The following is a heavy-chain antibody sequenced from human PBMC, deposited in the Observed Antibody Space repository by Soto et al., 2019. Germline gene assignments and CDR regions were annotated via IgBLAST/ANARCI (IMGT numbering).Heavy chain of an antibody. CDR1: GYTFSRYG. CDR2: IWYDGSKK. Sequence: QVQLVESGGGVVQPGRSLRLSCAASGYTFSRYGMHWVRQAPGKGLDWVALIWYDGSKKDYAQSVKGRVTIARDDSNNTWFLQTDRLRVECTAVYCCVRDPATVTSYFDYWGQGTLVTVSP. CDR3: VRDPATVTSYFDY. V-gene: IGHV3-33*01. J-gene: IGHJ4*02. D-gene: IGHD2-2*01.